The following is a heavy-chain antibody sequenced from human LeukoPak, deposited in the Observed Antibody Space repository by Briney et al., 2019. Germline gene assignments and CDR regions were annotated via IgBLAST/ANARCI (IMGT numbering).Heavy chain of an antibody. CDR1: GGSIKSHF. CDR3: ARGRVSSSTWYSTYYYYFYMDV. CDR2: MFHSGTT. V-gene: IGHV4-59*11. Sequence: PSETLSLTCTVSGGSIKSHFWSWVRQPPGKRLEWIGYMFHSGTTNYNPSLKSRVTISVDTSKNQFSLRLRSVTAADTAVYFCARGRVSSSTWYSTYYYYFYMDVWGKGTTVTVSS. D-gene: IGHD4-11*01. J-gene: IGHJ6*03.